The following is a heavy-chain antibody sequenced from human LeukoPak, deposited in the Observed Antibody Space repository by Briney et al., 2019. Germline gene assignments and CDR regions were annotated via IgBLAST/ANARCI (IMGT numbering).Heavy chain of an antibody. CDR2: IYYSGST. CDR3: ARDQGLDYGSGSYFLQQNWFDP. V-gene: IGHV4-59*13. Sequence: PSETLSLTCTVSGDSISSYYWSWIRQPPGKGLEWIGYIYYSGSTKYNPSLKSRVTISLDTSKNQFSLKLTSVAAADTAVYYCARDQGLDYGSGSYFLQQNWFDPWGQGTLVTVSS. D-gene: IGHD3-10*01. CDR1: GDSISSYY. J-gene: IGHJ5*02.